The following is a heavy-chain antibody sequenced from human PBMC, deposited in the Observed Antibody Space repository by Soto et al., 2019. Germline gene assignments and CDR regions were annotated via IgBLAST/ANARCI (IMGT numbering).Heavy chain of an antibody. CDR2: IHSDGSDT. Sequence: EVQLVESGGGLVQPGESLRLSCAASGFTFSYYWMHWVRQAPGKGLVWVSRIHSDGSDTTYADSVKGRFTISRDNARNTLDVRMNSLRAEDTAVYYFARGDRGAFDLWGQGTVVTVSS. CDR1: GFTFSYYW. D-gene: IGHD1-26*01. CDR3: ARGDRGAFDL. V-gene: IGHV3-74*01. J-gene: IGHJ3*01.